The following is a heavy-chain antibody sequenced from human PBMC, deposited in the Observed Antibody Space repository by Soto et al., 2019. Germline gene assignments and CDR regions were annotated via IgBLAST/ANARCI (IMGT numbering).Heavy chain of an antibody. Sequence: GGSLRLSCAASGFTFSSYWMSWVRQAPGKGLEWVANIKQDGSEKYYVDSVKGRFTISRDNAKNSLYLQMNSLRAEDTAVYYCARDRSTYYDFWFPYWGQGTLVTVSS. D-gene: IGHD3-3*01. V-gene: IGHV3-7*01. CDR2: IKQDGSEK. J-gene: IGHJ4*02. CDR1: GFTFSSYW. CDR3: ARDRSTYYDFWFPY.